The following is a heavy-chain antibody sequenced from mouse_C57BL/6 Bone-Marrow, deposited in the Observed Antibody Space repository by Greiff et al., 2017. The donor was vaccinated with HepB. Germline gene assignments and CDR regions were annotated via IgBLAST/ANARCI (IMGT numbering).Heavy chain of an antibody. Sequence: EVQLQQSGPELVKPGASVKISCKASGYSFTDYNMNWVKQSNGKSLEWIGVINPNYGTTSYNQKFKGKATLTVDQSSSTAYMQLNSLTSEDSAVYYCVGAEGNSYYYAMDYWGQGTSVTVSS. J-gene: IGHJ4*01. CDR3: VGAEGNSYYYAMDY. CDR2: INPNYGTT. CDR1: GYSFTDYN. D-gene: IGHD2-1*01. V-gene: IGHV1-39*01.